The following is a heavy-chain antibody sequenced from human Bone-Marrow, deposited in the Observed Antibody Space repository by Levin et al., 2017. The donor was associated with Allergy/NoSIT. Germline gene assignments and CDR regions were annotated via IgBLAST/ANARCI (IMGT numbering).Heavy chain of an antibody. CDR1: GGSISSYY. V-gene: IGHV4-59*08. CDR3: ARTGDSSGYHYYGMDV. J-gene: IGHJ6*02. CDR2: IYYSGGT. Sequence: SETLSLTCTVSGGSISSYYWSWIRQPPGKGLEWIGYIYYSGGTNYNPSLKSRVTISVDTSKNQFSLKVTSVTAADTAVYYCARTGDSSGYHYYGMDVWGRGTTVTVSS. D-gene: IGHD3-22*01.